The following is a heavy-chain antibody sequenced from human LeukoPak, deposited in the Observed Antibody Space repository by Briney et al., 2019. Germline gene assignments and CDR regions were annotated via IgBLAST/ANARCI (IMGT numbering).Heavy chain of an antibody. CDR3: ARGHYYGSGSYLHFDY. CDR1: GGSTSSYY. Sequence: PSETLSLTCTVSGGSTSSYYWSWIRQPPGKGLEWIGYIYYSGSTNYNPSLKSRVTISVDTSKNQFSLKLSSVTAADTAVYYCARGHYYGSGSYLHFDYWGQGTLVTVSS. J-gene: IGHJ4*02. V-gene: IGHV4-59*01. CDR2: IYYSGST. D-gene: IGHD3-10*01.